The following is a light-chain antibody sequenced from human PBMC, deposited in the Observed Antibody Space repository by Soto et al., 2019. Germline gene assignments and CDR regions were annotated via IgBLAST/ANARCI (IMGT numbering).Light chain of an antibody. J-gene: IGKJ5*01. Sequence: DIQVTQSRSAMSASVGDGVTLTCRASQGISNNLAWFQQKPGKVPKRLIYGASSLQSGVPSRFSGTGSGTEFTLTISSLQPEDFATYYCLQHNSYPPTFGQGTRLEI. CDR3: LQHNSYPPT. CDR1: QGISNN. V-gene: IGKV1-17*03. CDR2: GAS.